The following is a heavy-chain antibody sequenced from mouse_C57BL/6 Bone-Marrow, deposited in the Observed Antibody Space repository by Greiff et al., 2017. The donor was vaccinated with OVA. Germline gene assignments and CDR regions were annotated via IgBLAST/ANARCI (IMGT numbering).Heavy chain of an antibody. CDR3: ARRGITTNWYCDV. CDR1: GYTFTSYG. Sequence: VKLVESGAELARPGASVKLSCKASGYTFTSYGISWVKQRTGQGLEWIGVIYPRSGNTYYNEKFKGKATLTADKSSSTAYMELRSLTSEDSAVYFCARRGITTNWYCDVWGTGTTVTVSS. V-gene: IGHV1-81*01. CDR2: IYPRSGNT. J-gene: IGHJ1*03. D-gene: IGHD1-1*01.